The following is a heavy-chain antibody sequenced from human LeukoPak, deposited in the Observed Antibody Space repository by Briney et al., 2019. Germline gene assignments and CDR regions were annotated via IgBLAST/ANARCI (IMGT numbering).Heavy chain of an antibody. Sequence: GGSLRLSCAASGIDFSNSVMTWVRQAPGKGPEWVSTLSETGDIYYAASVRGRFTISRDNSKNTLYLQMNSLRAEDTAVYFCARHRDNFWSGPDYWGQGVLVTVSS. D-gene: IGHD3-3*01. J-gene: IGHJ4*02. V-gene: IGHV3-23*01. CDR3: ARHRDNFWSGPDY. CDR2: LSETGDI. CDR1: GIDFSNSV.